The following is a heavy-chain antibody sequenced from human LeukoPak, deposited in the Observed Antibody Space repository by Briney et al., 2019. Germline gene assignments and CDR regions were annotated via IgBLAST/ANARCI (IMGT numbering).Heavy chain of an antibody. CDR3: AREDYGGNGYFDY. V-gene: IGHV3-7*01. CDR2: IKQDGSEK. D-gene: IGHD4-23*01. J-gene: IGHJ4*02. Sequence: GGSLRLSCAVSGFTVHNNYMNWVRQAPGKGLEWVANIKQDGSEKYYVDSVKGRFTISRDNAKNSLYLQMNSLRAEDTAVYYCAREDYGGNGYFDYWGQGTLVTVSS. CDR1: GFTVHNNY.